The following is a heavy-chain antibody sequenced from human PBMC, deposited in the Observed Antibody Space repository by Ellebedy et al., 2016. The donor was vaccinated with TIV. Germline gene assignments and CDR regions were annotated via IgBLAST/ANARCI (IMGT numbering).Heavy chain of an antibody. D-gene: IGHD3-10*01. Sequence: GGSLRLXCAASGFTFSSYAMHWVRQAPGKGLEWVAVISYDGSNKYYADSVKGRFTISRDNSKNTLYLQMNSLRAEDTAVYYCATTDYGSGSYRFAFDIWGQGTMVTVSS. J-gene: IGHJ3*02. CDR2: ISYDGSNK. V-gene: IGHV3-30-3*01. CDR1: GFTFSSYA. CDR3: ATTDYGSGSYRFAFDI.